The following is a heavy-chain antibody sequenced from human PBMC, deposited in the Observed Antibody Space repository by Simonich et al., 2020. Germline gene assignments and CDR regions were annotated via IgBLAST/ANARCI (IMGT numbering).Heavy chain of an antibody. Sequence: QVQLVESGGGVVQPGRSLRLSCAASGFTFSRYAMPWVRQAPSKGQWGVEVKSYYGSNKYYADPVKGRFTISRDNSKNTLYLQMNSLRAEDTAVYYCAREGAGNDAFDIWGQGTMVTVSS. V-gene: IGHV3-30*07. CDR3: AREGAGNDAFDI. CDR1: GFTFSRYA. D-gene: IGHD1-26*01. J-gene: IGHJ3*02. CDR2: KSYYGSNK.